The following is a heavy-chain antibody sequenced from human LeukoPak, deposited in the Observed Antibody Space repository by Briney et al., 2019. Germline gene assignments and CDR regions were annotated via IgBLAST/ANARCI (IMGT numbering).Heavy chain of an antibody. D-gene: IGHD2-2*01. CDR3: ARDLVRYCSSTSCYGDY. V-gene: IGHV1-18*04. Sequence: ASVKVSCKASGYTFTSYGISWVRQAPGQGLEWMGWISAYNGNTNYAQKLQGRVSMTTDTSTSTACMELRSLRSDDTAVYYCARDLVRYCSSTSCYGDYRGQGTLVTVSS. J-gene: IGHJ4*02. CDR1: GYTFTSYG. CDR2: ISAYNGNT.